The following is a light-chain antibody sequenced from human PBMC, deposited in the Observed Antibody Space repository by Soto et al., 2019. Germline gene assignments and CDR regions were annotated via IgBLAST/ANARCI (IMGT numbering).Light chain of an antibody. V-gene: IGKV3-20*01. CDR3: QQYGSSLFT. Sequence: EIVLTQSPGTLSLSPGERATLSCRASQSVSSSYLAWYQQKPGQAPRLLIYGASSRATGIPGRFSGSGSGTDFSLSISRLEPEDVVVYYCQQYGSSLFTFGRGTKVDIK. J-gene: IGKJ3*01. CDR2: GAS. CDR1: QSVSSSY.